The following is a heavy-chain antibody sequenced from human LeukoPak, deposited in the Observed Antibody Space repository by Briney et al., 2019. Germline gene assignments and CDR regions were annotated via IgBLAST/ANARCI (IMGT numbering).Heavy chain of an antibody. D-gene: IGHD2-2*01. J-gene: IGHJ5*02. CDR3: ARMVYLGVPAANWFDP. CDR2: IYTSGST. V-gene: IGHV4-4*07. Sequence: SETLSLTCTVSGYSISSGHYWSWIRQPAGKGLEWIGRIYTSGSTNYNPSLKSRVTMSVDTSKNQFSLKLSSVTAADTAVYYCARMVYLGVPAANWFDPWGQGTLVTVSS. CDR1: GYSISSGHY.